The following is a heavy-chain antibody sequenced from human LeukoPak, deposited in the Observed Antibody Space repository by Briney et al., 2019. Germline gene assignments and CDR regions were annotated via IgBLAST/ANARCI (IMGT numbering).Heavy chain of an antibody. CDR1: GFTFDDYA. CDR2: ISWNSGSI. CDR3: AKDMSGYRGNGMDV. J-gene: IGHJ6*02. Sequence: PGGSLRLSCAASGFTFDDYAMHWVRQAPGKGLEWVSGISWNSGSIGYADSVKGRFTISRDNAKNSLYLQMNSLRAEDTALYYCAKDMSGYRGNGMDVWGQGTTVTVSS. V-gene: IGHV3-9*01. D-gene: IGHD3-9*01.